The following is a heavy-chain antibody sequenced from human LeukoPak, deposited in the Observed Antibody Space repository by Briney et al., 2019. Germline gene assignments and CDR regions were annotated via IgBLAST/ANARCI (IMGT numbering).Heavy chain of an antibody. CDR1: GFTFDDYG. Sequence: GGSLRLSCAASGFTFDDYGMSWVRQAPGKGLEWVSGINWNGGSTGYADSVKGRFTISRDNAKNSLYLQMNSLRAEDTALHYCARATYYYDGSGAYYFDYWGQGTLVTVSS. CDR2: INWNGGST. J-gene: IGHJ4*02. CDR3: ARATYYYDGSGAYYFDY. D-gene: IGHD3-22*01. V-gene: IGHV3-20*04.